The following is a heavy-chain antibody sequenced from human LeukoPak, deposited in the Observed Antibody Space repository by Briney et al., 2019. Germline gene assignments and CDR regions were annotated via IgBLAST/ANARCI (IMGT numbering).Heavy chain of an antibody. CDR1: GFTVANAW. J-gene: IGHJ5*02. D-gene: IGHD3-22*01. CDR3: ATDFYDST. V-gene: IGHV3-15*07. CDR2: IRSNSDGGTI. Sequence: PGGPLRLSCAASGFTVANAWMNWVRQAPGKGLEWVGRIRSNSDGGTIDYAAPVKGRFTLSRDDSKTTLYLQMNSLQTEDTAVYYCATDFYDSTWGQGTLVTVSS.